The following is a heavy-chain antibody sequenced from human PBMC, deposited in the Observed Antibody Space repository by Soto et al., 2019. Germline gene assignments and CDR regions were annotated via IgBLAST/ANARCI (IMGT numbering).Heavy chain of an antibody. D-gene: IGHD6-13*01. J-gene: IGHJ6*02. CDR1: GFTFSSYA. CDR2: ISGSGGST. CDR3: AKGGEKAGRRYYYYYGMDV. Sequence: EVQLLESGGGLVQPGGSLRLSCAASGFTFSSYAMSWVRQAPGKGLEWVSAISGSGGSTYYADSVKGRFTISRDNSKNTLYLQMNSLRAEDTAVYYCAKGGEKAGRRYYYYYGMDVWGQGTTVTVSS. V-gene: IGHV3-23*01.